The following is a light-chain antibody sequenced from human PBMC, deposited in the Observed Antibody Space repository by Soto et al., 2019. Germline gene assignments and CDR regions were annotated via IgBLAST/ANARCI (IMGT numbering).Light chain of an antibody. V-gene: IGLV2-14*01. J-gene: IGLJ1*01. CDR3: SSYTSSSTLV. CDR2: EVS. Sequence: QSALTQPASVSGSPGQSITISCTGTSSDVGAYNYVSWYQQHPGKAPKLMIYEVSNRPSGVSIRFSGSKSGNTASLTISGLQAEDEADYYCSSYTSSSTLVFGTGTKVTVL. CDR1: SSDVGAYNY.